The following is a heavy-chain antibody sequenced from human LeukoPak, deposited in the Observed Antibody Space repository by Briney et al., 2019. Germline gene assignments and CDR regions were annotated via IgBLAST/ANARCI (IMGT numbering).Heavy chain of an antibody. V-gene: IGHV1-8*02. J-gene: IGHJ4*02. CDR2: MNPNSGNT. D-gene: IGHD3-22*01. Sequence: ASVKVSCKASGYTFTSYGISWVRQATGQGLEWRGWMNPNSGNTGYAQKFQGRVTMTRNTSISTAYMELNSLRSEDTAVYYCARAPGLVSYYDSSGYYYSGDFDYWGQGTLVTVSS. CDR3: ARAPGLVSYYDSSGYYYSGDFDY. CDR1: GYTFTSYG.